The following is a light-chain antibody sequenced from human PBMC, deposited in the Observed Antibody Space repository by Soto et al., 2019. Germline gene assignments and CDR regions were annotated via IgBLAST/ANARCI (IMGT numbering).Light chain of an antibody. CDR1: QSLVHSDGNTY. CDR2: KVS. Sequence: DIVLTQTPLSSPVTLGQPASISCRSSQSLVHSDGNTYLSWFHQRPGQPPRLLIDKVSNRFSGAPCRXXGSGAGTDFTLKINRVEAEDVGIYFCMQATQYRPYTFGQGTKLEIK. CDR3: MQATQYRPYT. V-gene: IGKV2-24*01. J-gene: IGKJ2*01.